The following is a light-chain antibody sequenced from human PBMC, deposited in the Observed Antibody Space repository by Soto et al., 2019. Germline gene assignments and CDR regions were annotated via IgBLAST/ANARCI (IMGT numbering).Light chain of an antibody. V-gene: IGKV1-5*01. CDR1: QSISSW. J-gene: IGKJ4*01. CDR2: DAS. Sequence: IHMTHSPSTLSASVLYRVTITFLASQSISSWLAWYQQKLGRAPRLLIYDASSLESGVPSRFSGSGYGTEFTLTISSLQPDDFATYYCQQYNTYSSLTFGGGTKVDIK. CDR3: QQYNTYSSLT.